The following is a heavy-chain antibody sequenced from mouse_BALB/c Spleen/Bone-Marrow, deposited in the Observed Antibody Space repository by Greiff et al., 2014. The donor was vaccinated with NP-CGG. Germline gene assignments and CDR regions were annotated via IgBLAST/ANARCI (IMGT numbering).Heavy chain of an antibody. CDR2: ITSGGGT. Sequence: EVMLVESGGGLVKPGGSLKLSCAASGFTFSNYVMSWVRQTPEKRLERVASITSGGGTYYPDSVKGRFTISRDNARNILYLQMSSLRSEDTAMYYCARGRGGYYEFAYWGQGTLVTVSA. V-gene: IGHV5-6-5*01. D-gene: IGHD2-3*01. CDR1: GFTFSNYV. J-gene: IGHJ3*01. CDR3: ARGRGGYYEFAY.